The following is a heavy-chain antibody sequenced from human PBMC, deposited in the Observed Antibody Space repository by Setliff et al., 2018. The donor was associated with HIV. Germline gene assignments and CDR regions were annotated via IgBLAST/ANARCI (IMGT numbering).Heavy chain of an antibody. V-gene: IGHV3-23*01. Sequence: GGSLRLSCAASGFTFSSYAMSWVRQAPGKGLEWVSAISVSGYTTYYADSVKGRFTISRDNAKKSLYLQMNSLRAEDTAVYYCARDMVDYYDSSGYYSGNYYYGMDVWGQGTAVTVSS. CDR3: ARDMVDYYDSSGYYSGNYYYGMDV. CDR1: GFTFSSYA. CDR2: ISVSGYTT. J-gene: IGHJ6*02. D-gene: IGHD3-22*01.